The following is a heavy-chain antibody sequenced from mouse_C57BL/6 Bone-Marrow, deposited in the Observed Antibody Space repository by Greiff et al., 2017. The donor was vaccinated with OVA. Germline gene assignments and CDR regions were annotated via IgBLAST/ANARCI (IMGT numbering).Heavy chain of an antibody. CDR3: ARYYYGSSPPYYYAMDY. J-gene: IGHJ4*01. CDR2: IDPSDSYT. Sequence: QVQLQQPGAELVKPGASVKLSCKASGYTFTSYWMQWVKQRPGQGLEWIGEIDPSDSYTNYNQKFKGKATLTVDTSSSTAYMQLSSLTSEDSAVYYCARYYYGSSPPYYYAMDYWGQRTSVTVSS. D-gene: IGHD1-1*01. CDR1: GYTFTSYW. V-gene: IGHV1-50*01.